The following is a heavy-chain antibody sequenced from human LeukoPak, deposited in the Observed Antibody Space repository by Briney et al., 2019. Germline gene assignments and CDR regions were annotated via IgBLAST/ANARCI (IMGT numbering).Heavy chain of an antibody. V-gene: IGHV1-2*02. CDR1: GYTFTGYY. CDR2: INPNSGDT. CDR3: ASEYCSGGSCYSLSY. Sequence: ASVKVSCKASGYTFTGYYMHWVRQAPGQGLEWMGWINPNSGDTNYAQKFQGRVTMTRDTSISTAYMELSRLRSDDTAVYYCASEYCSGGSCYSLSYWGQGTLVTVSS. D-gene: IGHD2-15*01. J-gene: IGHJ4*02.